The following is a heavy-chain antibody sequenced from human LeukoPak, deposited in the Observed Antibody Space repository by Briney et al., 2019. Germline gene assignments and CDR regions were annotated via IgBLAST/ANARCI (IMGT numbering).Heavy chain of an antibody. Sequence: PGGSLRLSCAASGFTVSRNYMTWVRQAPGKGLEWVSVIYSGGNTYYAESVKGRFTVSRDNSNNTLYLQMNSLRVEDTAVYYCAKVSRYYGSRSYYRDGEFDYWGQGTLVTVSS. D-gene: IGHD3-10*01. V-gene: IGHV3-53*01. CDR3: AKVSRYYGSRSYYRDGEFDY. J-gene: IGHJ4*02. CDR2: IYSGGNT. CDR1: GFTVSRNY.